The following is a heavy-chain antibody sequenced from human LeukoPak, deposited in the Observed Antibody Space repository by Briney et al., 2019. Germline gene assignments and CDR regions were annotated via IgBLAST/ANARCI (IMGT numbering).Heavy chain of an antibody. Sequence: SVQVSCKASGYTFSGFYMHWVRQAPGQGLEWMGIINPSGGSTSYAQKFQGRVTMTRDTSTSTVYMELSSLRSEDTAVYYCARGKYGSGSYYTFDYWGQGTLVTVSS. V-gene: IGHV1-46*01. J-gene: IGHJ4*02. CDR3: ARGKYGSGSYYTFDY. D-gene: IGHD3-10*01. CDR2: INPSGGST. CDR1: GYTFSGFY.